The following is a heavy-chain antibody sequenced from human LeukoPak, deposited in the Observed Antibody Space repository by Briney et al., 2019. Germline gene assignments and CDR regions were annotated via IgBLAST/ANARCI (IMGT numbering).Heavy chain of an antibody. Sequence: ASGKVSCTASGYTFTSYGISWLRQAPGQGLEGMGWINSYSGNTNYAQKFQGRVTMTTDTSTTTVYMELRSPTSDDTAVYYCARDRSGGTYYVYWGQGTLVTVSS. CDR3: ARDRSGGTYYVY. V-gene: IGHV1-18*01. D-gene: IGHD1-26*01. J-gene: IGHJ4*02. CDR1: GYTFTSYG. CDR2: INSYSGNT.